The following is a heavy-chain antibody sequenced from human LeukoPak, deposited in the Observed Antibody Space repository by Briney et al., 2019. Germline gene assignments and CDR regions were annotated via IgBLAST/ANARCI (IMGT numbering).Heavy chain of an antibody. V-gene: IGHV1-8*03. D-gene: IGHD3-3*01. CDR3: AKDPNYDFWSGLNYFDY. CDR2: MNPNSGNT. Sequence: ASVKVSCKASGYTFTSYDINWVRQATGQGLEWMGWMNPNSGNTGYAQKFQGRVTITRNTSISTAYMELSSLRAEDTAVYYCAKDPNYDFWSGLNYFDYWGQGTLVTVSS. J-gene: IGHJ4*02. CDR1: GYTFTSYD.